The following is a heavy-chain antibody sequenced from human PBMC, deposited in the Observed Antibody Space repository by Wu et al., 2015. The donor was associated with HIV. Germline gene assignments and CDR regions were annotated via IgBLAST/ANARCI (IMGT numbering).Heavy chain of an antibody. J-gene: IGHJ6*02. Sequence: QVQLVQSGAEVKKPGASVKVSCKASGYTFTSYGISWVRQAPGQGLEWMGWISAYNGNTNYAQKLQGRVTMTTDTSTSTAYMELRSLRSDDTAVYYCARDTHFLSIAAADKDYYYGMDVWGQGTTVTVSS. D-gene: IGHD6-13*01. CDR1: GYTFTSYG. V-gene: IGHV1-18*01. CDR2: ISAYNGNT. CDR3: ARDTHFLSIAAADKDYYYGMDV.